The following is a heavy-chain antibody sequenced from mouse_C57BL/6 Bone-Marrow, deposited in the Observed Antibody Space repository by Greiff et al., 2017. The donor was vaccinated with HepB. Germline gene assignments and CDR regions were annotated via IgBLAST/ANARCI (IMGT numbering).Heavy chain of an antibody. CDR2: IRSGGSYT. CDR1: GFTFSSYG. CDR3: ARNYKGYFDV. D-gene: IGHD2-12*01. Sequence: DVMLVESGGDLVKPGGSLKLSCAASGFTFSSYGMSWVRQTPDKRLEWVATIRSGGSYTYYPDSVKGRFTISRDNAKNTLYLQMSSLKSEDTAMYYCARNYKGYFDVWGTGTTVTVSS. V-gene: IGHV5-6*02. J-gene: IGHJ1*03.